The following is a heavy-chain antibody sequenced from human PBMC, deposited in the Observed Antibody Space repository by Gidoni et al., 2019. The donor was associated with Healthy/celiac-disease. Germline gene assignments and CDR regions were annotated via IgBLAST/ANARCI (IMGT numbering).Heavy chain of an antibody. J-gene: IGHJ3*02. CDR3: ARDRYNWNYASRDAFDI. Sequence: QVQLQESGPGLVKPSETLSLTCTVSGGSVSSGGYYWSWIRQPPGKGLEWIGYIYYSGSTNYNPSLKSRVTISVDTSKNQFSLKLSSVTAADTAVYYCARDRYNWNYASRDAFDIWGQGTMVTVSS. D-gene: IGHD1-7*01. CDR1: GGSVSSGGYY. CDR2: IYYSGST. V-gene: IGHV4-61*08.